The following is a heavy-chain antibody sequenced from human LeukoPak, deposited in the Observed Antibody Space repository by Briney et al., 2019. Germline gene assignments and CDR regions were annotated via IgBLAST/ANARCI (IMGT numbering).Heavy chain of an antibody. D-gene: IGHD3-10*01. J-gene: IGHJ6*04. CDR2: ISYTGIT. V-gene: IGHV4-31*11. CDR1: GGSISTVGYY. CDR3: GKGGQYYYYIMDV. Sequence: SETLSLTCAVSGGSISTVGYYWTWIRQHPGKGLEWIGYISYTGITYYNPSLKRRLIISLHTSKRQFSLKLNSVTAAKTATYYCGKGGQYYYYIMDVWGEGKTVTVSS.